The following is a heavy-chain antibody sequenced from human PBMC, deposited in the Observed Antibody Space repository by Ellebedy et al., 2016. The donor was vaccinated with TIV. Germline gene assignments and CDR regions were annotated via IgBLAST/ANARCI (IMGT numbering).Heavy chain of an antibody. CDR2: INVGNGNT. CDR3: ARYEVTTNFDY. V-gene: IGHV1-3*01. D-gene: IGHD5-12*01. Sequence: ASVKVSCKASGYSFSSYAMHWVRQAPGQRLEWMGLINVGNGNTQYSQKFQGRVTITRDTSASTAYMELSSMKSEDTAVYYCARYEVTTNFDYWGQGTLVTVSS. J-gene: IGHJ4*02. CDR1: GYSFSSYA.